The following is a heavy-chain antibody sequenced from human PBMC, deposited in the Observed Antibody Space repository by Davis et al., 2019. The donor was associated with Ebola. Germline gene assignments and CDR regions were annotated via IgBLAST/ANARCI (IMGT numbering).Heavy chain of an antibody. CDR1: GYTFTSYY. J-gene: IGHJ4*02. V-gene: IGHV1-46*01. CDR2: VNPSGGST. D-gene: IGHD3-10*01. Sequence: AASVKVSCKAFGYTFTSYYIHWVRQAPGQGLEWMGIVNPSGGSTTYAQKFQGRVTMTRDTSTSTVYMELSSLRSEDTAVYYCASGTYYGSGSYIDYWGQGTLVTVPS. CDR3: ASGTYYGSGSYIDY.